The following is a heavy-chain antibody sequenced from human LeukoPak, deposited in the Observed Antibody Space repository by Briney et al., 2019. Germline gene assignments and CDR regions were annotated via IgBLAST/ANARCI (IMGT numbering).Heavy chain of an antibody. D-gene: IGHD1-26*01. CDR2: IRYDGSNK. Sequence: GGSLRLSCAASGFTFSSYGMHWVRQAPGKGLEWVAFIRYDGSNKYYADSVKGRFTISRDNSKNTLYLQMNSLRAEDTAVYYCARRVGATPAPFDYWGQGTLVTVSS. V-gene: IGHV3-30*02. CDR3: ARRVGATPAPFDY. J-gene: IGHJ4*02. CDR1: GFTFSSYG.